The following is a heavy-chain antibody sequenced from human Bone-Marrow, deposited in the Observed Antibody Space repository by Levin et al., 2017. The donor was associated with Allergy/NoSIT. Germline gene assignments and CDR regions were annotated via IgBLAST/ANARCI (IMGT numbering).Heavy chain of an antibody. CDR1: GGSINSYY. Sequence: SETLSLTCTVSGGSINSYYWSWIRQPAGKGLEWIGRIHSSGNTNYNPSLKNRVTMSVDTSKNQFSLRLTSLTAADTAVYYCARAKSWLPFDYWGQGTLVTVSS. V-gene: IGHV4-4*07. CDR3: ARAKSWLPFDY. CDR2: IHSSGNT. D-gene: IGHD5-24*01. J-gene: IGHJ4*02.